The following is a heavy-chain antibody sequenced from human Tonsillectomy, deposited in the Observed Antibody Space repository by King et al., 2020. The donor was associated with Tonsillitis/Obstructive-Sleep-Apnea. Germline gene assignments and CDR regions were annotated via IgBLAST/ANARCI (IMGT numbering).Heavy chain of an antibody. Sequence: VQLQESGPGLVKPSETLSLTCTVSGGSMSTYYWSWIRQPPGKGLAWIGYIYYSGCTNYNPPLKTRVTISVDTSKNHFALKLSSVTAADTAVYYCARRRWGHSEGYYFDYWGQGTLVTVSS. CDR2: IYYSGCT. CDR3: ARRRWGHSEGYYFDY. D-gene: IGHD4-23*01. J-gene: IGHJ4*02. V-gene: IGHV4-59*08. CDR1: GGSMSTYY.